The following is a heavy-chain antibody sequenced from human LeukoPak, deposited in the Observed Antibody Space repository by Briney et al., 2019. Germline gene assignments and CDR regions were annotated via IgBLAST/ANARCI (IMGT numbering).Heavy chain of an antibody. J-gene: IGHJ4*02. CDR2: IYYSGIT. Sequence: SETLSLTCTVSGGSISSSRYYWGWVRQPPGKGLEWIGSIYYSGITYYSPSLKSRVTISVDTSKNQFSLKLYSVTAADTAVYYCARHDNGPTGNFDYWGQGTLVTVSS. V-gene: IGHV4-39*01. D-gene: IGHD1-1*01. CDR3: ARHDNGPTGNFDY. CDR1: GGSISSSRYY.